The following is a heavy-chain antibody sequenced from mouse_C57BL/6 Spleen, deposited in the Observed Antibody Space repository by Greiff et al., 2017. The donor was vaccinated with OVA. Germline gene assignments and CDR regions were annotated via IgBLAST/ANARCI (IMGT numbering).Heavy chain of an antibody. D-gene: IGHD1-1*02. CDR1: GYSFTGYY. Sequence: EVQLQQSGPELVKPGASVKISCTASGYSFTGYYMNWVKQSPEKSLEWIGEINPSTGGTTYNQKFKAKATVTVDKSSSTAYMQLKSLTSEDAAVYYCARGGGNGAMDYWGQGTSVTVSS. V-gene: IGHV1-42*01. CDR2: INPSTGGT. CDR3: ARGGGNGAMDY. J-gene: IGHJ4*01.